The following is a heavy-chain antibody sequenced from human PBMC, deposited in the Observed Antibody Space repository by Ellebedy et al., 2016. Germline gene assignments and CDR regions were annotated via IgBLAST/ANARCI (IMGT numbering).Heavy chain of an antibody. CDR2: ISWNSGSI. D-gene: IGHD6-19*01. Sequence: GGSLRLXXAASGFTFDDYAMHWVRQAPGKGLEWVSGISWNSGSIGYADSVKGRFTISRDNAKNSLYLQMNSLRAEDTALYYCTKDRGGYSSGWYYFDYWGQGTLVTVSS. CDR1: GFTFDDYA. V-gene: IGHV3-9*01. CDR3: TKDRGGYSSGWYYFDY. J-gene: IGHJ4*02.